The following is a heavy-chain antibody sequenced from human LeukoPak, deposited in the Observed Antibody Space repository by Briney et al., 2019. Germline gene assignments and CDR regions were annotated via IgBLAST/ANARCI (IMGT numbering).Heavy chain of an antibody. J-gene: IGHJ4*02. CDR3: ARDEYCDSSGYTS. D-gene: IGHD3-22*01. V-gene: IGHV3-48*01. Sequence: PGGALRLSCVASGFTFSSYSMNGVRQAPGKGVEGVSYISISSSTIYYAGSVKRRFTISRDNAKNSLFLQMNSLRAEDTAVYYCARDEYCDSSGYTSWGQGRLVTVSS. CDR1: GFTFSSYS. CDR2: ISISSSTI.